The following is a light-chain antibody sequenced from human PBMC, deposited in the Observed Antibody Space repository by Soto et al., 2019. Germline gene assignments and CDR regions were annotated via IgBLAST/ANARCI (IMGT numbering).Light chain of an antibody. CDR3: QQYGNSPVT. J-gene: IGKJ4*01. CDR2: GAS. CDR1: QSVSTY. V-gene: IGKV3-20*01. Sequence: EIVLTHSPATLSLSPADRATLSCRASQSVSTYLAWYQHKPGQAPRLLIYGASSRASGIPDRFSGSGSGTDFTLTISRLEPEDFAVYYCQQYGNSPVTFGGGTKVDI.